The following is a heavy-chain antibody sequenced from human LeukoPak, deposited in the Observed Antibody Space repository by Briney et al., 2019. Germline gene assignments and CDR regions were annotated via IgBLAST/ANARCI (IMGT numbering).Heavy chain of an antibody. J-gene: IGHJ4*02. CDR2: IRYDGSNK. V-gene: IGHV3-30*02. CDR3: AKDHRGGSYWGGFDY. CDR1: GFTFNGYG. Sequence: GGSLRLSCAASGFTFNGYGMHWVRQAPGKGLEWVAFIRYDGSNKYYADSVKGRFTISRDNSKNTLYLQMNSLRAEDTAVYYCAKDHRGGSYWGGFDYWGQGTLVTVSS. D-gene: IGHD1-26*01.